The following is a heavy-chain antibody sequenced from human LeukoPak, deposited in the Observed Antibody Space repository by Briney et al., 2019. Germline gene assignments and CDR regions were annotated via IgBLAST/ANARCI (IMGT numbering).Heavy chain of an antibody. CDR1: GFTFSRHA. Sequence: PGGSLRLSCAASGFTFSRHAMSWVRQAPGKGLEWVANIQQHGSETYYGDSVKGRFTISRDNAKNSLYLQMNSLRAEDTAVYYCATYSSSNGREFQYWGQGTLVTVSS. D-gene: IGHD2-2*01. CDR2: IQQHGSET. J-gene: IGHJ1*01. V-gene: IGHV3-7*01. CDR3: ATYSSSNGREFQY.